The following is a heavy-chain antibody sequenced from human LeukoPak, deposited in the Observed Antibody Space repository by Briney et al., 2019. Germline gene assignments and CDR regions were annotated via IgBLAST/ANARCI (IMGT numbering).Heavy chain of an antibody. J-gene: IGHJ6*03. CDR1: GFTFSSYG. Sequence: GGSLRLSCAASGFTFSSYGMHWVRQAPGKGLEWVAVIWYDGSNKYYADSVKGRFTISRDSSKNTLYLQMNSLRAEDTAVYYCARGHSSSWYYYYYYMDVWGKGTTVTVSS. CDR3: ARGHSSSWYYYYYYMDV. CDR2: IWYDGSNK. V-gene: IGHV3-33*01. D-gene: IGHD6-13*01.